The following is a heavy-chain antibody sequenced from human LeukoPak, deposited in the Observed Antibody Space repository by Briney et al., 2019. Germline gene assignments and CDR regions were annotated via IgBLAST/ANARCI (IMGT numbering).Heavy chain of an antibody. D-gene: IGHD6-6*01. V-gene: IGHV1-46*01. CDR2: INPSGGST. CDR3: ARGEAARPGSGYYYYYYMDV. Sequence: ASVKVSCEESLDTFTSYYMHWVRQAPGQGLEWMGIINPSGGSTSYAQKFQGRVTMTRDTSTSTVYMELSSLRSEDTAVYYCARGEAARPGSGYYYYYYMDVWGKGTTVTVFS. CDR1: LDTFTSYY. J-gene: IGHJ6*03.